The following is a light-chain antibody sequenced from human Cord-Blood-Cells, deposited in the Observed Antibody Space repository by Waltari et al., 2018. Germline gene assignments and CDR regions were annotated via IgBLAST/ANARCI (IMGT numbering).Light chain of an antibody. V-gene: IGLV2-14*01. Sequence: QCALTQPASVSGSPGQSITIACTGTSSGVGGYKYVSWDQQHPGKAPKLMIYDVRNRPSGVSNRFSGSKSGTTASLTISGRQAEDEADYYCSSYTSSSTYVFGTVTNVTVL. CDR3: SSYTSSSTYV. CDR2: DVR. CDR1: SSGVGGYKY. J-gene: IGLJ1*01.